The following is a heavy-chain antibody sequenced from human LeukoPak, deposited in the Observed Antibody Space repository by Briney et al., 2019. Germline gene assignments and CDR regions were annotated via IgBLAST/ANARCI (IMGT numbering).Heavy chain of an antibody. D-gene: IGHD2-2*01. J-gene: IGHJ4*02. CDR2: INHSRST. V-gene: IGHV4-34*01. Sequence: SETLSLTCAVYGGSFSGYYRSWIRQPPGKGLEWIGEINHSRSTNYNPSLKSRVTISVDTSKNQFSVKLSSVTAADTAVYYCARGPGAYCSSTSCYGRGVDYWGQGTLVTVSS. CDR3: ARGPGAYCSSTSCYGRGVDY. CDR1: GGSFSGYY.